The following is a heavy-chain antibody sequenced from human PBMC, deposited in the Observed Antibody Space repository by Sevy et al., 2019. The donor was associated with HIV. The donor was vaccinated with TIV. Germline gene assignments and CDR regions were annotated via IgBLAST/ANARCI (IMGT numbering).Heavy chain of an antibody. CDR1: GFTFSSYG. Sequence: GGSLRLSCAASGFTFSSYGMHWVRQAPGKGLEWVAFIRYDGSNKYYADSVKGRFTISRDNSKNTLYLQMNSLRAEDTAVYYCAKDRVRQGSERTFDYWGQGTLVTVSS. D-gene: IGHD3-10*01. CDR3: AKDRVRQGSERTFDY. V-gene: IGHV3-30*02. J-gene: IGHJ4*02. CDR2: IRYDGSNK.